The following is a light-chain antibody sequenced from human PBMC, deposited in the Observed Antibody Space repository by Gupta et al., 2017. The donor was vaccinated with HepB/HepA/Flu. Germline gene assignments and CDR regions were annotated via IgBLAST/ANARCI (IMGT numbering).Light chain of an antibody. J-gene: IGKJ1*01. Sequence: EKLMTQSPATLSVSPGERATLSGRASQSVSTNLAWYQQKPGQAPRLLIYGASTRATGIPARFSGSGSGTEFTLTISSLQSEDFAIYYCQQYNNWPRTFGQGTKVEIK. CDR2: GAS. V-gene: IGKV3-15*01. CDR1: QSVSTN. CDR3: QQYNNWPRT.